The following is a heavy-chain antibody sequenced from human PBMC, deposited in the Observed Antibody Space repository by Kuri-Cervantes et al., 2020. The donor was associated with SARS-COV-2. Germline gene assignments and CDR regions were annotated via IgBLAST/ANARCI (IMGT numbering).Heavy chain of an antibody. V-gene: IGHV1-2*02. CDR2: INPNSGDT. J-gene: IGHJ4*02. D-gene: IGHD3-16*01. CDR1: RYTFTYYY. Sequence: ASVKVSCKASRYTFTYYYIHWVRQAPGQGLEWMGSINPNSGDTNYAQRFQGRVIMTRDTSITAAYMDLSRLRSDDTAVYYCAVGGEYQMLGPYLNYWGQGTLVTVSS. CDR3: AVGGEYQMLGPYLNY.